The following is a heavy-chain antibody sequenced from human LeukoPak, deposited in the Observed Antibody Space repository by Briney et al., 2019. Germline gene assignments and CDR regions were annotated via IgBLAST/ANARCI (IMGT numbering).Heavy chain of an antibody. V-gene: IGHV4-59*11. CDR1: GGSISSHY. Sequence: SETLSLTCTVSGGSISSHYWSWIRQPPGKGLEWIGYIYYSGSTNYNPSLKSRVTISVDTSKNQFSLKLSSVTAADTAVYYCARELWNRYHYYMDVWGKGTTVTVSS. CDR3: ARELWNRYHYYMDV. D-gene: IGHD1-1*01. J-gene: IGHJ6*03. CDR2: IYYSGST.